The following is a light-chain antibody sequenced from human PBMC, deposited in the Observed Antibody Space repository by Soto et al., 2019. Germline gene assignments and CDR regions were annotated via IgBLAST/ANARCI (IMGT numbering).Light chain of an antibody. J-gene: IGLJ3*02. Sequence: QSALTQPASVSGSPGQSITISCTGTSSDVGSYNLVSWYQHHPGKAPKLMIYAGSKRPSGVSNRFSGSKSGNTASLTISGLPAEDEADYYCCSYGGSSTLVFGGGTKVTVL. CDR1: SSDVGSYNL. V-gene: IGLV2-23*01. CDR2: AGS. CDR3: CSYGGSSTLV.